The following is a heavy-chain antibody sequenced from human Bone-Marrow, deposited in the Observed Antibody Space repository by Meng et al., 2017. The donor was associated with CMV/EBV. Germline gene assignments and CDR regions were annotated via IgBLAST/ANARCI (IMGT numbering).Heavy chain of an antibody. CDR1: GFTLSNFE. V-gene: IGHV3-48*03. D-gene: IGHD1-7*01. Sequence: LSPTCAASGFTLSNFEMHWVRQAPGKGLEWISYISSSGDRTLNAESVRGRFRTSRDNAKSSIYLEMESLRVEDTAVYYCARGFRYNWNFFFGYWGQGTLVTVSS. J-gene: IGHJ4*02. CDR3: ARGFRYNWNFFFGY. CDR2: ISSSGDRT.